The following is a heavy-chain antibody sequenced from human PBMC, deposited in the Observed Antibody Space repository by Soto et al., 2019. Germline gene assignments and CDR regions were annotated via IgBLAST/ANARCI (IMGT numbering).Heavy chain of an antibody. CDR1: TESFSTYY. D-gene: IGHD3-10*01. V-gene: IGHV4-34*01. CDR2: IHPFGDT. CDR3: ARPRPTGYYGSESPTRAENWFDP. J-gene: IGHJ5*02. Sequence: SETLSLTCAVHTESFSTYYCSWTRQPPGKGLEWIGEIHPFGDTNYNPSLSNRVTISLDTSKNQFSLKLTSVTAADTAVYCCARPRPTGYYGSESPTRAENWFDPWGQGTLVT.